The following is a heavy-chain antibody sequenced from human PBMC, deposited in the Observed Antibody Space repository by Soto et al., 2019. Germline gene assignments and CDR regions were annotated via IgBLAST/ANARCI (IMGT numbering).Heavy chain of an antibody. J-gene: IGHJ4*02. D-gene: IGHD3-22*01. CDR1: GGSISSSSYY. V-gene: IGHV4-39*01. CDR3: ARLVYYYDSSGYERYFDY. CDR2: IYYSGST. Sequence: SETLSLTCTVSGGSISSSSYYWDWIRQPPGKGLEWIGSIYYSGSTYYNPPLKSRVIISVDTSKNQFSLKLSSVTAADTAVYFCARLVYYYDSSGYERYFDYWGQGTLVTVSS.